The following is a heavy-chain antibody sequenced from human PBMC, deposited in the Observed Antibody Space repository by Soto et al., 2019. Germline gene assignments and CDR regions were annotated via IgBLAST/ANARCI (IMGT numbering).Heavy chain of an antibody. CDR3: ARSIPSSIAAARYFDY. D-gene: IGHD6-13*01. Sequence: QVQLVQSGAEVKKPGASVKVSCKASGYTFTGYYMHWVRQAPGQGLEWMGWINTNRGGTNYAQKFQGWVTMTRGTSISTAYMELSRLRSDDTAVYYCARSIPSSIAAARYFDYWGQGTLVTVSS. J-gene: IGHJ4*02. CDR1: GYTFTGYY. CDR2: INTNRGGT. V-gene: IGHV1-2*04.